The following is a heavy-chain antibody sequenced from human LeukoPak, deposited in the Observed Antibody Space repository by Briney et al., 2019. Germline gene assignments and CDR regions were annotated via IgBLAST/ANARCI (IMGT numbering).Heavy chain of an antibody. CDR2: ISSGVRTI. J-gene: IGHJ4*02. V-gene: IGHV3-11*01. CDR1: GFTFSDYY. Sequence: GGSLRLSCAASGFTFSDYYMSWIRQAPGKGLEWVSYISSGVRTIYYAESVKGRLTMSRHNAKNSLYMQMNSLRAEDTAVYYCARITYRPIIKFFDFWGQGTLVTVSS. CDR3: ARITYRPIIKFFDF. D-gene: IGHD1-14*01.